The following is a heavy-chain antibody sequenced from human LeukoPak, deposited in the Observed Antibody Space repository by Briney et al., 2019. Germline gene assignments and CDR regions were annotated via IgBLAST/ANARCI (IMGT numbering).Heavy chain of an antibody. V-gene: IGHV3-21*01. D-gene: IGHD6-13*01. Sequence: GGSLRLSCAASGFTFSSYSMNWVRQAPGKGLEWVSSISSSSSSIYYADSVKGRFTIYRDNAKNSLYLQMNSLRAEDTAVYYCARDRIAAAGTLDYWGQGTLVPVSS. CDR3: ARDRIAAAGTLDY. CDR2: ISSSSSSI. J-gene: IGHJ4*02. CDR1: GFTFSSYS.